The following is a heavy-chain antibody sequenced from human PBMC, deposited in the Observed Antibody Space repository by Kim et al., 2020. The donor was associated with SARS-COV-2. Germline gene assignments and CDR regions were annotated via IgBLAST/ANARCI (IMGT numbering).Heavy chain of an antibody. J-gene: IGHJ4*02. Sequence: TYHPSLTSRVTISVDTSKNQFSLKLSSVTAADTAVYYCARSLAAREIDYWGQGTLVTVSS. D-gene: IGHD6-6*01. V-gene: IGHV4-4*09. CDR3: ARSLAAREIDY.